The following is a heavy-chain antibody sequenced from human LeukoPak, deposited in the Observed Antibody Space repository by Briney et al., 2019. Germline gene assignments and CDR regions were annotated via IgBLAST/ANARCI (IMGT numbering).Heavy chain of an antibody. J-gene: IGHJ4*02. CDR2: ISSSGITI. D-gene: IGHD5-12*01. CDR1: GFLFSSFE. V-gene: IGHV3-48*03. Sequence: GGSLRLSCAASGFLFSSFEVNWVRQAPGKGLEWVSYISSSGITIYYADSVKGRFTISRDNAKNSLYLQMNSLRAEDTAVYYCAREMGGYPFDYWGQGTPVTVSS. CDR3: AREMGGYPFDY.